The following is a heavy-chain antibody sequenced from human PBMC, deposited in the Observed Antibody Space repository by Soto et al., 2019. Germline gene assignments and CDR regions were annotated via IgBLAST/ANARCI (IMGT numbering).Heavy chain of an antibody. V-gene: IGHV3-7*01. J-gene: IGHJ5*02. CDR3: ARDRTYYDFWNPSDGWFDP. CDR2: IKQDGSEK. D-gene: IGHD3-3*01. Sequence: GGSLRLSCAASGFTFSSYWMSWVRQAPGKGLEWVANIKQDGSEKYYVDSVKGRFTISRDNAKNSLNLQMNSLRAEDTAVYYCARDRTYYDFWNPSDGWFDPWGQGTLVTVSS. CDR1: GFTFSSYW.